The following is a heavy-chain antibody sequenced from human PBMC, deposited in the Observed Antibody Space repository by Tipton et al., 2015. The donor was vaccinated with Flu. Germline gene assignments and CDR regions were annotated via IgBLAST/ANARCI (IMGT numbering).Heavy chain of an antibody. V-gene: IGHV3-74*01. Sequence: LRLSCAASEFIFSTSWMHWVRQAPGKGLEWVSRINGDGSSTTYADSVKGRFRVSRDNAKDTLYLQMNSLRADDTAVYYCAREGGYCNSATCYKYFQHWGQGTLVTVYS. J-gene: IGHJ1*01. D-gene: IGHD2-2*02. CDR2: INGDGSST. CDR3: AREGGYCNSATCYKYFQH. CDR1: EFIFSTSW.